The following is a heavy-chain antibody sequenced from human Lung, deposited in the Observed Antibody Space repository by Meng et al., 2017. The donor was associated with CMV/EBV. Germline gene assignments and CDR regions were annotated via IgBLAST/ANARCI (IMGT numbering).Heavy chain of an antibody. D-gene: IGHD3-10*01. Sequence: QVQWREPGPALVKPSETLSLTCAVSGDSITNHNWWAWVRQPPGKGLEWIGEIPHRGSSAYNPSLKSRVSMSIDKSKNQFSLKLTSVTAADTAVYHCLRRSGGSVWGQGTLVTVSS. V-gene: IGHV4-4*02. J-gene: IGHJ1*01. CDR1: GDSITNHNW. CDR2: IPHRGSS. CDR3: LRRSGGSV.